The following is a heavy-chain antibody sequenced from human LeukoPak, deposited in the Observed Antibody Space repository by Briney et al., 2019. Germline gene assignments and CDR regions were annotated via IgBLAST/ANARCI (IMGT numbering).Heavy chain of an antibody. CDR3: AAIRIVGATYYFDY. J-gene: IGHJ4*02. V-gene: IGHV1-2*02. Sequence: ASVKVSCKASGYTFTGYYMHWVRQAPGQGLEWMGWINPNSGGTNYAQKFQERVTITRDMSTSTAYMEPSSLRSEDTAVYYCAAIRIVGATYYFDYWGQGTLVTVSS. CDR1: GYTFTGYY. CDR2: INPNSGGT. D-gene: IGHD1-26*01.